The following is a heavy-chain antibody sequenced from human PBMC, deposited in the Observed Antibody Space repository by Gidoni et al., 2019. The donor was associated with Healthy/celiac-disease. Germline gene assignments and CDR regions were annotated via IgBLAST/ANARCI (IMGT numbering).Heavy chain of an antibody. Sequence: QVQLQESGPGLVKPSETLSLTCTLSGGSISSYYWSWIRQPPGKGLEWIGYIYYSGSTNYNPSLKSRVTISVDTSKNQFSLKLSSVTAADTAVYYCARLRTSLVGADYWGQGTLVTVSS. CDR3: ARLRTSLVGADY. V-gene: IGHV4-59*01. CDR2: IYYSGST. J-gene: IGHJ4*02. D-gene: IGHD1-26*01. CDR1: GGSISSYY.